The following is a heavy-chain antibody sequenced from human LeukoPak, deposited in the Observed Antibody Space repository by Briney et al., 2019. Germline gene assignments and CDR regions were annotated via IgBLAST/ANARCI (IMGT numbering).Heavy chain of an antibody. J-gene: IGHJ4*02. V-gene: IGHV1-2*02. CDR3: AKDRASIARDFDF. CDR2: INPNRCGT. Sequence: ASVKVSCKASGYTFTGYYMHWVRQAPGQGLEWMGWINPNRCGTDFAQKFHGRVTMTRDTSISTVYMELRELTSDDTAVYYCAKDRASIARDFDFWGQGTLVTVSS. CDR1: GYTFTGYY. D-gene: IGHD3-3*02.